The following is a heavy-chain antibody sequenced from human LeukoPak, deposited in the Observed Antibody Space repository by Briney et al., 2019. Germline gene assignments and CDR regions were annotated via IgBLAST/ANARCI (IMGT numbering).Heavy chain of an antibody. V-gene: IGHV4-34*01. J-gene: IGHJ2*01. D-gene: IGHD3-3*01. CDR1: GGSFSGYY. CDR3: ARGYDFWSGFAGYFDL. Sequence: SETLSLTCAVYGGSFSGYYWSWIRQPPGKGLEWIGEINHSGSTNYNPSLKSRVTISVDTSKNQFSLKLSSVTAADTAVYYCARGYDFWSGFAGYFDLWGRGTLVTVSS. CDR2: INHSGST.